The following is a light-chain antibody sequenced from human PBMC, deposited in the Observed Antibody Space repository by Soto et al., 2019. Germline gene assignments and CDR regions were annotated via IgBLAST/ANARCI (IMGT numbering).Light chain of an antibody. J-gene: IGLJ2*01. Sequence: QSALIQPPSVSGSPGQSVTISCTGTSSDVGSYDYVSWYQQHPGTVPKPMIYNVNTRPSGVPDRFSGSKSGNTASLIISGLQAEDEADYFCCSYADGQTLAFGGGTKLTVL. V-gene: IGLV2-11*01. CDR1: SSDVGSYDY. CDR3: CSYADGQTLA. CDR2: NVN.